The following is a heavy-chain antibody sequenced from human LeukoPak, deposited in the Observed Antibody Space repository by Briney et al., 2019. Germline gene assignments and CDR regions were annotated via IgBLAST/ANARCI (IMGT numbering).Heavy chain of an antibody. CDR3: TKVISHYYGSGSHDSDY. Sequence: PGGSLRLSCATSGFTFSSYGMHWVRQAPGKGLEWVAVIAYDGSGINYADSVRGRFTISRDNAKNTLYLQMNSLRGEDTAVYYCTKVISHYYGSGSHDSDYWGQGTLVTVSS. CDR1: GFTFSSYG. CDR2: IAYDGSGI. D-gene: IGHD3-10*01. J-gene: IGHJ4*02. V-gene: IGHV3-30*18.